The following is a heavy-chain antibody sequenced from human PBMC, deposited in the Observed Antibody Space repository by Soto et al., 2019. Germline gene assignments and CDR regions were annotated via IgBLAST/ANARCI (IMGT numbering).Heavy chain of an antibody. CDR1: GGTFSSYA. V-gene: IGHV1-46*01. CDR3: ARDRVATQANYFDY. CDR2: INPSGGST. Sequence: GASVKVSCKASGGTFSSYAISWVRQAPGQGLEWMGIINPSGGSTSYAQKFQGRVTMTRDTSTSTVYMELSSLRSEDTAVYYCARDRVATQANYFDYWGQGTLVTVSS. D-gene: IGHD5-12*01. J-gene: IGHJ4*02.